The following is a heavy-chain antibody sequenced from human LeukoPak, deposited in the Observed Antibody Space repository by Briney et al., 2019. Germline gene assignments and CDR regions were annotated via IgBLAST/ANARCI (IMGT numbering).Heavy chain of an antibody. J-gene: IGHJ6*01. V-gene: IGHV1-18*01. CDR2: ISTYNGDT. D-gene: IGHD1-14*01. Sequence: RASVKVSCKASGYTFTSYAMHWVRQAPGQRLEWMGWISTYNGDTIYAQKLQGRVTMTTVTSTSTAYMELRSLRSDDTAVYYCARPRTGYFYYGMDVWGQGTTVTVSS. CDR3: ARPRTGYFYYGMDV. CDR1: GYTFTSYA.